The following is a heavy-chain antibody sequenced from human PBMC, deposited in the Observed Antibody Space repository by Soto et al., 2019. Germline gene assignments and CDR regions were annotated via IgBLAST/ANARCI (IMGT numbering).Heavy chain of an antibody. CDR2: IYPGDSDT. CDR1: GYSFTSYW. D-gene: IGHD6-6*01. V-gene: IGHV5-51*01. Sequence: HGESLKISCKGSGYSFTSYWIGWVRQMPGKGLEWMGIIYPGDSDTRYSPSFQGQVTISADKSISTAYLQWSSLKASDTAMYYCARTGPYSGSSGVYYYYSYGMDVWGQGTTLTVSS. CDR3: ARTGPYSGSSGVYYYYSYGMDV. J-gene: IGHJ6*02.